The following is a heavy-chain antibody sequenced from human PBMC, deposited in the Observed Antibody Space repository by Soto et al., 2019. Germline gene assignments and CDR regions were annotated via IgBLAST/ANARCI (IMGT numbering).Heavy chain of an antibody. CDR1: GYTFTSYY. CDR2: ISPSGGST. D-gene: IGHD6-6*01. CDR3: ALESLIAARPYNAFDI. J-gene: IGHJ3*02. V-gene: IGHV1-46*03. Sequence: QVQLVQSGAEVKKPGASVKVSCKASGYTFTSYYMHWVRQAPGQGLEWMGIISPSGGSTSYAQKYQGRVTMTRDTSTSTVYMGLSSLRSEETSVYFCALESLIAARPYNAFDIWGQGTMVTVSS.